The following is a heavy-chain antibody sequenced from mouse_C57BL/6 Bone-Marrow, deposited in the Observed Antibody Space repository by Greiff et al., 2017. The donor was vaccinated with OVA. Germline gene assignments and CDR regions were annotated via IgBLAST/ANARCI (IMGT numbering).Heavy chain of an antibody. V-gene: IGHV5-12*01. CDR3: ARSNSYYYAMDY. CDR2: ISNGGGST. Sequence: EVKLQESGGGLVQPGGSLKLSCAASGFTFSDYYMYWVRQTPEKRLEWVAYISNGGGSTYYPDTVKGRFTISRDNAKNTLYLQMSRLKSEDTAMYYCARSNSYYYAMDYWGQGTSVTVSS. J-gene: IGHJ4*01. CDR1: GFTFSDYY. D-gene: IGHD1-2*01.